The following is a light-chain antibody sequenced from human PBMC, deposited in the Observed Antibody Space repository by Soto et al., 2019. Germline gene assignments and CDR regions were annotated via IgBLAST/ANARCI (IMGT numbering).Light chain of an antibody. V-gene: IGKV3-15*01. J-gene: IGKJ1*01. CDR3: QQYGSAPWT. CDR2: GTS. CDR1: QSVSSN. Sequence: EIVMTQSPATLSVSPGERATLYCRASQSVSSNLAWYQQKPGQAPRLLIYGTSTRATGIPARFSGSGSGTEFRLTISSLQSEDFAVYYCQQYGSAPWTFGQGNKVEIX.